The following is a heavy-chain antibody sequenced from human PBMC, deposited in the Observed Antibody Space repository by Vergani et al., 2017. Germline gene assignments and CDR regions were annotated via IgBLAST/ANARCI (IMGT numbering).Heavy chain of an antibody. CDR1: GFSVSNSG. V-gene: IGHV3-23*04. CDR2: ISGSGDST. J-gene: IGHJ4*02. D-gene: IGHD5-24*01. Sequence: VQLVETGGGVVQPGGSLRLSCVASGFSVSNSGMHWVRQAPGKGLEWVSTISGSGDSTYYADSVKGRFTISRDNSKNTLLLQMNSLRAEDTAVYYCAKLGGARWLQLYSFDYWGQGTLVTVSS. CDR3: AKLGGARWLQLYSFDY.